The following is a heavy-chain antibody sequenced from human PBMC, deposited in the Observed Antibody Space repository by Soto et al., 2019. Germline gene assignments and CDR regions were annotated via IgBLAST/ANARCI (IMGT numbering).Heavy chain of an antibody. J-gene: IGHJ6*02. V-gene: IGHV4-34*01. D-gene: IGHD3-22*01. CDR2: INHSGST. CDR1: GGSFSGYY. CDR3: ARLLGTYYYDSSGYYYYYYYGMDV. Sequence: SETLSLTCAVYGGSFSGYYWSWIRQPPGKGLEWIGEINHSGSTNYNPSLKSRVTISVDTSKNQFSLKLSSVTAADTAVYYCARLLGTYYYDSSGYYYYYYYGMDVWGQGXTVTVSS.